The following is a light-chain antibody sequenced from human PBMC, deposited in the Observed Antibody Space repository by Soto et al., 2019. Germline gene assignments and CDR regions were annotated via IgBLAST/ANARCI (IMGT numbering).Light chain of an antibody. J-gene: IGKJ1*01. V-gene: IGKV1-5*01. CDR1: QSLSTW. CDR2: DAS. CDR3: QQYNSLWT. Sequence: DIQLTQSPSTLSASVGDRVTITCRASQSLSTWLAWYQQKPGKAPKLLISDASRLESGVPSRFSGSGSGTEFTLTISSLQSDDFATYYCQQYNSLWTFGQGTKVDIK.